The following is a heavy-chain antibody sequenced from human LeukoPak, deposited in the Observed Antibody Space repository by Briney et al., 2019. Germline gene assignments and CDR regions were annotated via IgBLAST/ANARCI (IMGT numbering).Heavy chain of an antibody. CDR3: ARGRGDSSRWFFDF. CDR1: GFTFSNYN. Sequence: PGGSLRLSCAASGFTFSNYNMNWVRQAPGQGLEWVSSISTGGSYTHYADSLKGRFTISRDNAKNSLYLQMNSLRAEDTAVYYCARGRGDSSRWFFDFWGQGTLVTVSS. J-gene: IGHJ4*02. D-gene: IGHD6-13*01. CDR2: ISTGGSYT. V-gene: IGHV3-21*01.